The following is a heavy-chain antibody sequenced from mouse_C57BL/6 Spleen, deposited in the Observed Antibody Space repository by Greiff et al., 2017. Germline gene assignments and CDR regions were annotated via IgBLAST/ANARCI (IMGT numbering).Heavy chain of an antibody. V-gene: IGHV1-82*01. CDR3: ARGWDAYYFDY. J-gene: IGHJ2*01. D-gene: IGHD4-1*01. CDR1: GYAFSSSW. Sequence: VQVVESGPELVKPGASVKISCKASGYAFSSSWMNWVKQRPGKGLEWIGRIYPGDGDTNYNGKFKGKATLTADKSSSTAYMQLSSLTSEDSAVYFCARGWDAYYFDYWGQGTTLTVSS. CDR2: IYPGDGDT.